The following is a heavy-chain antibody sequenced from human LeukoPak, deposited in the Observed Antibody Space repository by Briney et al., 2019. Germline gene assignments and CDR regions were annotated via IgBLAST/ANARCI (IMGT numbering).Heavy chain of an antibody. CDR1: GFTFSSYG. Sequence: RGSLRLSCAASGFTFSSYGMHWVRQAPGKGLEWVAVISYVESNKYFADSVKGRFTISRDNPKNTLYLQMNSLRPEDTAVYYCAKSTTVTTQQRGYFDYWGQGTLVTVSS. CDR2: ISYVESNK. D-gene: IGHD4-11*01. CDR3: AKSTTVTTQQRGYFDY. V-gene: IGHV3-30*18. J-gene: IGHJ4*02.